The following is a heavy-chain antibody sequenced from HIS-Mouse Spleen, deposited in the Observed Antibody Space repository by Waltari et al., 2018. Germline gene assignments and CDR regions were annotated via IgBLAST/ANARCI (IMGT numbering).Heavy chain of an antibody. D-gene: IGHD6-19*01. CDR2: ISGSGGST. CDR3: AKDRQWLVRIYFDY. Sequence: EVQLLESGGGLVQPGGSLRLSCAASGFPFSRYAMSWVRRAPGKGLEWVSAISGSGGSTYYADSVKGRFTISRDNSKNTLYLQMNSLRAEDTAVYYCAKDRQWLVRIYFDYWGQGTLVTVSS. V-gene: IGHV3-23*01. CDR1: GFPFSRYA. J-gene: IGHJ4*02.